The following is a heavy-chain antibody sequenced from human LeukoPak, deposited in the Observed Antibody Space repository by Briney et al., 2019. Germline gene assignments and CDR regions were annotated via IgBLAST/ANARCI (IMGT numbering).Heavy chain of an antibody. D-gene: IGHD6-13*01. CDR3: RCHASSWFLDY. J-gene: IGHJ4*02. Sequence: PGGSLRLSCAASGFTFSSYWMHWVRQAPGKGLVWVSRINGDGGDTNYADSVKGRFTISRDNAKNTVYLQMNSLRVEDTAVYYCRCHASSWFLDYWGQGTLVTVSS. CDR1: GFTFSSYW. CDR2: INGDGGDT. V-gene: IGHV3-74*01.